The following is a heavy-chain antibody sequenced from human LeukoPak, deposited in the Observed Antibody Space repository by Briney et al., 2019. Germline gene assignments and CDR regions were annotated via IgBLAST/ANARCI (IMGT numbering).Heavy chain of an antibody. CDR1: GGSISGYY. CDR2: IYTSGST. V-gene: IGHV4-4*07. J-gene: IGHJ6*03. CDR3: ARVDVFGVVSSDYYYYYMDV. Sequence: SETLSLICSVSGGSISGYYWSWLRQPAGQGLEWIGRIYTSGSTNYNPSLKSRVTMSVDTSKNQFSLKLSYVTAADTAVYYCARVDVFGVVSSDYYYYYMDVWGKGTTATVSS. D-gene: IGHD3-3*01.